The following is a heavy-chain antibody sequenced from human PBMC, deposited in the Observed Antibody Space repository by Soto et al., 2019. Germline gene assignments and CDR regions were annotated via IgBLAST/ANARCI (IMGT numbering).Heavy chain of an antibody. V-gene: IGHV3-23*01. CDR2: ICGSGGKT. Sequence: EAQLLQSGGGLVPPGGSLRLSCVASGFAFGNYPMAWVRQTPGKGLEWISTICGSGGKTDYEDSVRGRFTVSIDHSKDTVQLQMNSLRADDTAVYYCAKDRTMARGIRAFDIWGQGTTVSISS. CDR1: GFAFGNYP. D-gene: IGHD3-10*01. CDR3: AKDRTMARGIRAFDI. J-gene: IGHJ3*02.